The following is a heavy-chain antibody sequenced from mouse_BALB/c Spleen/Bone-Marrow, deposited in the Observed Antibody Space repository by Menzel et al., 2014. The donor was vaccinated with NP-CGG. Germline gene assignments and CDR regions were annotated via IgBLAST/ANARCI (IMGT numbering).Heavy chain of an antibody. CDR1: GYTFTEYT. Sequence: VQLQQPGPELVKPGASVRISCKTSGYTFTEYTIHWVKQSHGKSLEWIGVINPNNGGTNYNQKFKGKATLTVEKSSTTAYMELRSLTSDDSAVYYCARGRGAYWGQGTLVTVSA. CDR2: INPNNGGT. V-gene: IGHV1-18*01. D-gene: IGHD3-3*01. J-gene: IGHJ3*01. CDR3: ARGRGAY.